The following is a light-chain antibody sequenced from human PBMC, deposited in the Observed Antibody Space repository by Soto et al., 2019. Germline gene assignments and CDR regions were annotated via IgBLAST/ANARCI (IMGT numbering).Light chain of an antibody. Sequence: DIQMTQSPSTLSASVGDRVTITCRASESIDIWLAWYQQRPGKAPKLLIYKASSLESGVPSRFSGSGSWTXXXXXXXSLQPDDFASYYWQHHKRYPRTFGQGTKVEI. V-gene: IGKV1-5*03. CDR2: KAS. CDR1: ESIDIW. CDR3: QHHKRYPRT. J-gene: IGKJ1*01.